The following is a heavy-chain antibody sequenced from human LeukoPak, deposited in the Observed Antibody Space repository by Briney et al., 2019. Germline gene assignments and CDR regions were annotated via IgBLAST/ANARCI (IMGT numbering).Heavy chain of an antibody. D-gene: IGHD1-26*01. CDR3: AKWDENFYYMDV. CDR1: RFTFNIYA. Sequence: PGGSLRLSCAASRFTFNIYAMSWARQTPGKGLEWVSSISGSGGGTFYANSVKGRFTISRDNSKKTLFLQMRGLRAEDTAVYYCAKWDENFYYMDVWGKGTTVTVSS. CDR2: ISGSGGGT. J-gene: IGHJ6*03. V-gene: IGHV3-23*01.